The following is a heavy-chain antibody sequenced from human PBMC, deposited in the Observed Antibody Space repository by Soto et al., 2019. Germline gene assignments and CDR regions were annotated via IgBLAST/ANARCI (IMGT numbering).Heavy chain of an antibody. J-gene: IGHJ3*02. Sequence: ASVKVSCKASGGTFSSYTISWVRQAPGQGLEWMGRIIPILGIANYAQKFQGRVTITADKSTSTAYMELSSLRSEDTAVYYCARVWGIAVAGTGDYDAFDIWGQGTMVTVSS. CDR2: IIPILGIA. CDR3: ARVWGIAVAGTGDYDAFDI. CDR1: GGTFSSYT. D-gene: IGHD6-19*01. V-gene: IGHV1-69*02.